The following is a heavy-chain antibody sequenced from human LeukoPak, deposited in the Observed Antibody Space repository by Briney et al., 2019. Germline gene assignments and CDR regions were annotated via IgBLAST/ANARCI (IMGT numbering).Heavy chain of an antibody. D-gene: IGHD3-3*01. CDR2: IYHSGSD. J-gene: IGHJ3*02. CDR3: ARGGPAGSGYEGAFDI. Sequence: SGALSLPCPVSGSSIISGYYWGWLRQPPGKGLEWLGSIYHSGSDYYNPSLKSRVTISVDTSKNQFSLKLSSVTAADTAVYYCARGGPAGSGYEGAFDIWGQGTMVTVSS. CDR1: GSSIISGYY. V-gene: IGHV4-38-2*02.